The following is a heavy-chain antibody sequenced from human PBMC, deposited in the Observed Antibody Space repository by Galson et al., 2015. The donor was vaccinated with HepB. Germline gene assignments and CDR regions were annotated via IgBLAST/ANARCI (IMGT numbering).Heavy chain of an antibody. CDR2: IYYSGST. V-gene: IGHV4-39*07. CDR3: ARLLRLHYYGMDV. CDR1: GGSISSSSYY. J-gene: IGHJ6*02. D-gene: IGHD5-12*01. Sequence: SETLSLTCTVSGGSISSSSYYWGWIRQPPGKGLEWIGSIYYSGSTYYNPSLKSRVTISVDTSKNQFSLKLSSVTAADTAVYYCARLLRLHYYGMDVWGQGTTVTVSS.